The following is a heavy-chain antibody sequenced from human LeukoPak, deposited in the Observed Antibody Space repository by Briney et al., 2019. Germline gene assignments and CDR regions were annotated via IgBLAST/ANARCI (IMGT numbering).Heavy chain of an antibody. CDR3: ARAPAYYYYGMDV. J-gene: IGHJ6*02. CDR1: GFTVSSNY. V-gene: IGHV3-66*01. Sequence: GGSLRLSCAASGFTVSSNYMSWVRQAPGKGLEWVSVIYSGGSTYYADSVKGRFTISRDNSKNTLYLQMNSLRAEDTAVYYCARAPAYYYYGMDVWGQGTTVTVSS. CDR2: IYSGGST.